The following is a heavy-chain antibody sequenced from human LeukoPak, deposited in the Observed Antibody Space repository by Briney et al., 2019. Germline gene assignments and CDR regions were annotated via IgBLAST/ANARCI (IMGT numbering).Heavy chain of an antibody. J-gene: IGHJ4*02. CDR1: GYSFNNSW. V-gene: IGHV5-51*01. D-gene: IGHD1-14*01. CDR3: AAPEHN. CDR2: IYPSDCDT. Sequence: GSPLKISCTASGYSFNNSWIGWVRQVPGKGLEWMGIIYPSDCDTRYSPSFQGKVTISADKSISTAYLQWNSLKASDTAMYYCAAPEHNGGEGTLVTVSS.